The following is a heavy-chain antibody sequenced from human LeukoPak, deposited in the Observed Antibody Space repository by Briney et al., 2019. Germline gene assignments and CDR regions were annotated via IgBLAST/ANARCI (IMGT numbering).Heavy chain of an antibody. CDR3: ANIRMTTVTSAEYFQH. V-gene: IGHV3-23*01. Sequence: GGSLRLSCEAAGFSFRDYPMGWVRRASGKRLEWVSGISAGADVIFYADSVKGRFTISRDNSKNTLYLQMNSLRAEDTAVYYCANIRMTTVTSAEYFQHWGQGTLATVSS. CDR2: ISAGADVI. CDR1: GFSFRDYP. D-gene: IGHD4-17*01. J-gene: IGHJ1*01.